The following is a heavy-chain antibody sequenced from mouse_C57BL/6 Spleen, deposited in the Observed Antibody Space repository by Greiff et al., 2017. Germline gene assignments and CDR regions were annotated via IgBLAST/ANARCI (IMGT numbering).Heavy chain of an antibody. J-gene: IGHJ1*03. CDR1: GYTFTSYW. D-gene: IGHD1-3*01. Sequence: QVQLQQPGAELVKPGASVKLSCKASGYTFTSYWMHWVKQRPGQGLEWIAMIHPNSGSTNYNEKFKSKATLTVDKSSSTAYMQLSSLTSEDSAVXYCARLTYSGSYSDIDVWGTGTTVTVSS. V-gene: IGHV1-64*01. CDR2: IHPNSGST. CDR3: ARLTYSGSYSDIDV.